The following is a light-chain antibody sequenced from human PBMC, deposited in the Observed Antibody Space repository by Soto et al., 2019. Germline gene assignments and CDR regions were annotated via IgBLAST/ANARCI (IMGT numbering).Light chain of an antibody. Sequence: QSVLTQPASVSGSSGQSITIYCTGTSSDVGSYSLVSWYQQQTGKAPKLLIYEAIKRPSGVSNRFSGSKSGKTASLTISGLQAEDEADYFFCSYTGSSTIVFGGGTKLTVL. V-gene: IGLV2-23*02. CDR1: SSDVGSYSL. CDR3: CSYTGSSTIV. J-gene: IGLJ2*01. CDR2: EAI.